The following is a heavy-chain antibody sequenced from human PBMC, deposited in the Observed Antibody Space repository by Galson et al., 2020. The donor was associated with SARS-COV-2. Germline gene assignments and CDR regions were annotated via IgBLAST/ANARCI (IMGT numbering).Heavy chain of an antibody. V-gene: IGHV3-23*01. J-gene: IGHJ6*02. D-gene: IGHD2-21*02. CDR2: ISCSGGKT. CDR3: AKDEQCEYEIVTAYSWIYLYGMGV. CDR1: GFNFSSYA. Sequence: GGSLRLSCAASGFNFSSYAMTWVRQAPGKGLEWVSGISCSGGKTYYADSVKGRFIISRNNSKNTVYLEMNSLGAEDSAVYFCAKDEQCEYEIVTAYSWIYLYGMGVWGRGTTVTVSS.